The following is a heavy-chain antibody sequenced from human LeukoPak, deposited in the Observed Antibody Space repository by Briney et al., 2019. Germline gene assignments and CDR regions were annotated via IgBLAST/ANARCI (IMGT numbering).Heavy chain of an antibody. V-gene: IGHV4-61*01. J-gene: IGHJ6*02. D-gene: IGHD4-17*01. CDR2: IYYSGST. Sequence: SETLSLTCTVSGGPISGDNYFWSWVRQPPGAGLEWIGYIYYSGSTNYNPSLKSRVTISVDTSKNQFSLKLSSVTAADTAVYYCARGDYGDYGDYYYGMDVWGQGTTVTVSS. CDR1: GGPISGDNYF. CDR3: ARGDYGDYGDYYYGMDV.